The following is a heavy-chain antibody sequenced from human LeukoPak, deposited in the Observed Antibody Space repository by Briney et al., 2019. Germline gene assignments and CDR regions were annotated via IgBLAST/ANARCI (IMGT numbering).Heavy chain of an antibody. CDR3: ARGGYCSGGSCYFFDY. D-gene: IGHD2-15*01. CDR1: GYSLSSGYY. Sequence: SETLSLTCAVSGYSLSSGYYWGWIRPPPGKGVEWIGIIYYSGSTYSNPSLTSRLTISLDTSNNPFSLKLGSVTAADTAVYYCARGGYCSGGSCYFFDYWGQGTLVTVSS. CDR2: IYYSGST. J-gene: IGHJ4*02. V-gene: IGHV4-38-2*01.